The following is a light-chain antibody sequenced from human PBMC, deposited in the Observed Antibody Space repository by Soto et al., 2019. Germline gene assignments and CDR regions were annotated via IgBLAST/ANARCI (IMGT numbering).Light chain of an antibody. J-gene: IGLJ2*01. CDR1: NIGSKS. Sequence: SYELTQPPSVSVAPGKTARITCGGNNIGSKSVHWYQQKPGQAPVVVIYYDSDRPSGIPERFSGSNSGNTATLTISGVEAGDEADYYCQVWDSSGDQTVFGGGTKVTVL. V-gene: IGLV3-21*04. CDR3: QVWDSSGDQTV. CDR2: YDS.